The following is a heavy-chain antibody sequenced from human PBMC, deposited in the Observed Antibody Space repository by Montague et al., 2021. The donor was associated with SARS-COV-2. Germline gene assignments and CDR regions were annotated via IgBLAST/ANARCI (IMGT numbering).Heavy chain of an antibody. Sequence: TLSLTCTVSGASISNPTYSWGWIRQPPGKELEWIGRMFTSGSTTYNPSLKSRVTISVDTSKNQFSLRLNSVTAADTAVYYWVRAGGSITFDYWGQGILVTVSS. CDR1: GASISNPTYS. D-gene: IGHD1-26*01. CDR2: MFTSGST. V-gene: IGHV4-61*02. CDR3: VRAGGSITFDY. J-gene: IGHJ4*02.